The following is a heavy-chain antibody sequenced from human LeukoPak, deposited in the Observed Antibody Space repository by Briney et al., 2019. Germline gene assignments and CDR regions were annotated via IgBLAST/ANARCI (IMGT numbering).Heavy chain of an antibody. D-gene: IGHD2-15*01. CDR1: GYTFTSYD. CDR3: ARVIGFVVVVAAKLKHYYYYGMDV. CDR2: MNPNSGNT. V-gene: IGHV1-8*01. Sequence: ASVRVSCKASGYTFTSYDINWVRQAPGQGLEWMGWMNPNSGNTGYAQKFQGRVTMTRNTSISTAYMELSSLRSEDTAVYYCARVIGFVVVVAAKLKHYYYYGMDVWGQGTTVTVSS. J-gene: IGHJ6*02.